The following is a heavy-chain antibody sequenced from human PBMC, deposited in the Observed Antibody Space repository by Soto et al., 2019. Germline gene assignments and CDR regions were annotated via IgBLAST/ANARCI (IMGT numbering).Heavy chain of an antibody. D-gene: IGHD6-6*01. CDR2: ISGSSSYT. V-gene: IGHV3-11*06. Sequence: PGGSLRRSCAASGFIFSDYYMTWIRQAPGKGLEWVSYISGSSSYTNYADSVKGRFTISRDNAKNSLYLQMNSLRAEDTAVYYCAMALITAQYYFDYWGQGTLVTVSS. CDR3: AMALITAQYYFDY. J-gene: IGHJ4*02. CDR1: GFIFSDYY.